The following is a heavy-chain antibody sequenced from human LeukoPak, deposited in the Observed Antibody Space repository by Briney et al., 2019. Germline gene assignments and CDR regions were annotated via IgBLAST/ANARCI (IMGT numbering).Heavy chain of an antibody. CDR2: ISWHSGYM. Sequence: PGGSLRLSCAASGFTFDDYAMHWVRQAPGKGLEWVSGISWHSGYMVYVDSVKGRFTIARDNGKNSLYLQMNRLRAEDMALYYCVKDRASSWYFDGLDLWGQGTLVTVSS. D-gene: IGHD6-13*01. CDR3: VKDRASSWYFDGLDL. V-gene: IGHV3-9*03. J-gene: IGHJ5*02. CDR1: GFTFDDYA.